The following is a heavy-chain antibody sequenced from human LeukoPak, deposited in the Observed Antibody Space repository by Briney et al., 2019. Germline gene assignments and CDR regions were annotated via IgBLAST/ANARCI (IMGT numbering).Heavy chain of an antibody. V-gene: IGHV3-21*01. CDR2: ISSSSDYI. J-gene: IGHJ4*02. D-gene: IGHD3-16*01. CDR3: ALRHVYDHSDY. CDR1: EFTFNTYS. Sequence: GGSLRLSCAASEFTFNTYSMNWVRQAPGKGLEWVSSISSSSDYIYYADSVKGRFTISRDSAKNSLYLQMNSLRAEDTAVYYCALRHVYDHSDYWGQGTLVTVSS.